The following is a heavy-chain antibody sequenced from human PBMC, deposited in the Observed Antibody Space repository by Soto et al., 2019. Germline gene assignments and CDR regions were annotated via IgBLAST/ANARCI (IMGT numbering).Heavy chain of an antibody. V-gene: IGHV1-8*01. CDR3: ARRPKVGYCSSTSCYFNY. CDR2: MNPNSCNT. D-gene: IGHD2-2*01. Sequence: QVQLVQSGAEVKKPGASVKVYCKASGYTFTSYDINWVRQATGQGLEWMGWMNPNSCNTGYAQKFQGRVTMTMNTSISTAYMELSSLRSEDTTVYYCARRPKVGYCSSTSCYFNYWGQGTLVTVSS. J-gene: IGHJ4*02. CDR1: GYTFTSYD.